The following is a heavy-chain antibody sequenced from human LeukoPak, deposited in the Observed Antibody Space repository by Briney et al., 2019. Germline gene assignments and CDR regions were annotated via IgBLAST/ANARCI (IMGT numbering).Heavy chain of an antibody. CDR2: IKSKTDGGTT. J-gene: IGHJ4*02. CDR3: TTDRWSIGGSDY. CDR1: GFTFSNYW. D-gene: IGHD3-3*01. V-gene: IGHV3-15*01. Sequence: GGSLRLSCVASGFTFSNYWMSWVRQAPGKGLEWVGRIKSKTDGGTTDYAAPVKGRFTISRDDSKNTLYLQMNSLKTEDTAVYYCTTDRWSIGGSDYWGQGTLVTVSS.